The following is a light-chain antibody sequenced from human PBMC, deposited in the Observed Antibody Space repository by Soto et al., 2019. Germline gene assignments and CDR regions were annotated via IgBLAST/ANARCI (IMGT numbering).Light chain of an antibody. CDR1: QSVSNSF. CDR2: GAS. Sequence: VFKQPACTVFLSPGERATPSCRASQSVSNSFLVWYQQKPGQAPRLLIYGASSRATGIPDRFSGSGSGTDFTLTIIRLEPEDFAVYYCHQDGCAPVTFGGGTKVDIK. J-gene: IGKJ4*01. CDR3: HQDGCAPVT. V-gene: IGKV3-20*01.